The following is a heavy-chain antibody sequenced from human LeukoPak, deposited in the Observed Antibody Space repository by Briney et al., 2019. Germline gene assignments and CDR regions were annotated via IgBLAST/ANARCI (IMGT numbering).Heavy chain of an antibody. CDR3: ARDGGMESVAGSYYFDY. Sequence: SQTLSLTCTVSGGSISSGDYYWRWIRQPPGTGLEWLGYIYYSGSTYYNPSLKSRVTISVDTSKNQFSLKLSSVTAADTAVYYCARDGGMESVAGSYYFDYWGQGTLVTVSS. V-gene: IGHV4-30-4*08. CDR1: GGSISSGDYY. J-gene: IGHJ4*02. D-gene: IGHD6-19*01. CDR2: IYYSGST.